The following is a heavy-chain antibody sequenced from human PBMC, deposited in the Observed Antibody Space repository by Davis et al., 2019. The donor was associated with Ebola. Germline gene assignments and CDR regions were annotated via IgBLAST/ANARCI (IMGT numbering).Heavy chain of an antibody. D-gene: IGHD2-15*01. CDR1: GYTFTSYY. V-gene: IGHV1-46*01. CDR3: ARDGYCSGGSCYYGYYYYGMDV. J-gene: IGHJ6*02. Sequence: ASVKVSCKASGYTFTSYYMHWVRQAPGQGLEWMGIINPSGGSTSYAQKFQGRVTMTRDTSTSTVYMELSSLRSDDTAVYYCARDGYCSGGSCYYGYYYYGMDVWGQGTTVTVSS. CDR2: INPSGGST.